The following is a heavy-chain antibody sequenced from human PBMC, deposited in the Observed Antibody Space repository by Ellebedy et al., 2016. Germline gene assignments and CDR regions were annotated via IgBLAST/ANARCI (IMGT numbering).Heavy chain of an antibody. V-gene: IGHV4-59*01. CDR1: GDSISSYH. D-gene: IGHD2-2*01. Sequence: SETLSLTCTVSGDSISSYHWSWIRQPPGKGLEWIGCMYYSGSTNYNPSLKSRVTISVDTSKNQLSLNINSVTAADTAVYYCARGPIVVIGTGFDYWGQGTPVTVSS. CDR3: ARGPIVVIGTGFDY. J-gene: IGHJ4*02. CDR2: MYYSGST.